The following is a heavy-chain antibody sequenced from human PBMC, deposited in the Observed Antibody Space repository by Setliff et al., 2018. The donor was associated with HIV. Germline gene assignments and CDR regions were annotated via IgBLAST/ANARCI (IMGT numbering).Heavy chain of an antibody. Sequence: SETLSLTCAVYGGSFTAYYWTWIRQPPGKGLEWIGEIHHGGSTNYMPSLKNRVTISVDTSKNQFSLTLRSLTAADTAVYYCARAAYSGTYLWEPATDLWGRGTLVTVSS. V-gene: IGHV4-34*01. CDR2: IHHGGST. CDR1: GGSFTAYY. CDR3: ARAAYSGTYLWEPATDL. J-gene: IGHJ2*01. D-gene: IGHD1-26*01.